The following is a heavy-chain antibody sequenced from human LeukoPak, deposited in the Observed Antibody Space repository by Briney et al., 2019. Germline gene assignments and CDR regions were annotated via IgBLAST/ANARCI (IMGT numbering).Heavy chain of an antibody. Sequence: PGGSLRLSCAASGFTFSSYSMNWVRQAPGKGLEWVSSISSSSGYIYYADSVKGRFTISRDNAKNSLYLQMNSLRAEDTAVYCARGAAAAIRGTLFDYWGQGTLVTVSS. D-gene: IGHD2-2*02. V-gene: IGHV3-21*01. CDR2: ISSSSGYI. CDR3: ARGAAAAIRGTLFDY. CDR1: GFTFSSYS. J-gene: IGHJ4*02.